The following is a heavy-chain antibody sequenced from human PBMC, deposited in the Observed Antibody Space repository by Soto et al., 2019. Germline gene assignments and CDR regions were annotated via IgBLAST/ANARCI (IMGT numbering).Heavy chain of an antibody. CDR1: GFTFSDHY. V-gene: IGHV3-72*01. J-gene: IGHJ6*03. D-gene: IGHD3-3*01. CDR2: TRDKANSYTT. Sequence: GGSLRLSCAASGFTFSDHYMDWVRQAPGKGLEWVGRTRDKANSYTTEYAASVKGRFTISRDDSKNSLYLQMNSLKTEDTAVYYCARTVSEWLPDTYYYYYMDVWGKGTTVTVSS. CDR3: ARTVSEWLPDTYYYYYMDV.